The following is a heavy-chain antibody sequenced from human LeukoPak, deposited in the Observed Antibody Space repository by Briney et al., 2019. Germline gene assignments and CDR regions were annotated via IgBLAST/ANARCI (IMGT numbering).Heavy chain of an antibody. CDR2: INPTSGGT. D-gene: IGHD2-21*02. J-gene: IGHJ4*02. CDR1: GYTFTGYY. V-gene: IGHV1-2*02. Sequence: ASVKVSCKASGYTFTGYYMHWVRQAPGQGLEWMGWINPTSGGTNYAQKFQGTVTMTRDTSISTAYMELSRLRSDDTAVYYCARSVGDLAGYWGQGTLVTVSS. CDR3: ARSVGDLAGY.